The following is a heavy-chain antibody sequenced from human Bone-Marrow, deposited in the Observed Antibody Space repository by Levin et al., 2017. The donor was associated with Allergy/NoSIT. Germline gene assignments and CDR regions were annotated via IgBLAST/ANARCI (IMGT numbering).Heavy chain of an antibody. Sequence: PGGSLRLSCAASGFTFDDYAMHWVRQAPGKGLEWVSGISWNSGSIGYADSVKGRFTISRDNAKNSLYLQMNSLRAEDTALYYCAKDISGRQWLEEVSLEGGLDYWGQGTLVTVSS. CDR1: GFTFDDYA. D-gene: IGHD6-19*01. V-gene: IGHV3-9*01. J-gene: IGHJ4*02. CDR2: ISWNSGSI. CDR3: AKDISGRQWLEEVSLEGGLDY.